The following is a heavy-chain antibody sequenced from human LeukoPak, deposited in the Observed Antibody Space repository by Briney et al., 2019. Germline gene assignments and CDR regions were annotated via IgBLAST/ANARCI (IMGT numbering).Heavy chain of an antibody. Sequence: GGSLRLSCAASGFTFDDYTMHWVRQAPGKGLEWVAVRSDDGSAQHYADSVRGRFTISRDNSKNTLSLQMNSLRPEDTAMYFCAKDRDPYSSGTWDSWGQGTLVIVSS. CDR2: RSDDGSAQ. D-gene: IGHD3-22*01. V-gene: IGHV3-30*18. CDR3: AKDRDPYSSGTWDS. J-gene: IGHJ1*01. CDR1: GFTFDDYT.